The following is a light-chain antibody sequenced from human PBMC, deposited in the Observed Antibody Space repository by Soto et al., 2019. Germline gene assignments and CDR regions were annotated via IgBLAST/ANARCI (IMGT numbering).Light chain of an antibody. V-gene: IGLV4-69*01. Sequence: QSVLTQSTSASASLGASVKLTCTLSRGHSSYAIAWHQQQPEKGPRYLMKLNSDGSHSKGDGIPDRFSGSSSGAERYLTISSLQSEDEADYYCQTWGTGLLVFGGGTKLTVL. CDR2: LNSDGSH. CDR1: RGHSSYA. CDR3: QTWGTGLLV. J-gene: IGLJ3*02.